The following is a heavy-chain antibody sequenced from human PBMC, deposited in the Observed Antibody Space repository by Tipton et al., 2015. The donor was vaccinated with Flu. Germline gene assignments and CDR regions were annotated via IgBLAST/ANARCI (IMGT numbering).Heavy chain of an antibody. CDR1: GFTVSSNY. V-gene: IGHV3-53*01. CDR2: IYSGGST. D-gene: IGHD2-15*01. Sequence: SLRLSCAASGFTVSSNYMSWVRQAPGKGLEWVSVIYSGGSTYYADSVKGRSTISRDNSKNTLYLQMNSLRAEDTAVYYCARDTSYCSGGSCDYWGQGTLVTVSS. CDR3: ARDTSYCSGGSCDY. J-gene: IGHJ4*02.